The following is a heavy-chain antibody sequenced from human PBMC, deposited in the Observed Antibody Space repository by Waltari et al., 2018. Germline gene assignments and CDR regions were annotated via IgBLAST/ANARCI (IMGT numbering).Heavy chain of an antibody. CDR2: INQGGRT. J-gene: IGHJ4*02. CDR3: ARKSGWYSRGNQSPSGGFFDS. V-gene: IGHV4-34*02. D-gene: IGHD6-13*01. Sequence: QVQLQQWGAGLLKPSETLSLTCAVYGGSFSAYYWNCIRQSPGKGLEWIGEINQGGRTSYNPSLKSRVFISVDVSKNQFSLRMNSVTAADTAVYYCARKSGWYSRGNQSPSGGFFDSWGQGGLVTVSS. CDR1: GGSFSAYY.